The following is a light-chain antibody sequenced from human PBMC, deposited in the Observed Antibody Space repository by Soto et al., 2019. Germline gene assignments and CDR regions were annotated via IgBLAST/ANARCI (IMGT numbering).Light chain of an antibody. Sequence: HSVLTQPASVSGPPGQSITISCTGTKSDVGNYNFVSWYQQHPGKAPKLMIYEVSNRPSGVSNRFSGSKSGNTASLAISGLQTEDEADYYCSSHTTSSTVLFGGGTKVTVL. CDR3: SSHTTSSTVL. CDR2: EVS. J-gene: IGLJ3*02. CDR1: KSDVGNYNF. V-gene: IGLV2-14*03.